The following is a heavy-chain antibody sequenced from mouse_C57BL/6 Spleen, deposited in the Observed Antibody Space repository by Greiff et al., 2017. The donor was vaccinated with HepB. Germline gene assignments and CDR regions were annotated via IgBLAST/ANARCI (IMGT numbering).Heavy chain of an antibody. CDR2: IVPSDSYT. V-gene: IGHV1-69*01. CDR3: ARCPCNYVFYY. D-gene: IGHD2-1*01. CDR1: GYTFTSYW. Sequence: QVQLQQPGAELVMPGASVKLSCKASGYTFTSYWMHWVKRRPGQGLEWIGEIVPSDSYTNYNQKLKGKSTLTVDKSSSSAYMKLSILTSEDSAVYYCARCPCNYVFYYWGQGTTLTVSS. J-gene: IGHJ2*01.